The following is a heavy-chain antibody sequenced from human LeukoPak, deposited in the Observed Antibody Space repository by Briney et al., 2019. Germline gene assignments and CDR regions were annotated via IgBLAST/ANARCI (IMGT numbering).Heavy chain of an antibody. Sequence: GESLKISCKGSGYNFTSYWIGLVRQMPGKGPEWMGIMYPGDSDTRYSPSFQGQVTISVDKSITTAYLQWSSLKASDTAVYFCARGYYGSSGFDYWGQGTLVTVSS. CDR2: MYPGDSDT. V-gene: IGHV5-51*01. CDR1: GYNFTSYW. CDR3: ARGYYGSSGFDY. D-gene: IGHD3-10*01. J-gene: IGHJ4*02.